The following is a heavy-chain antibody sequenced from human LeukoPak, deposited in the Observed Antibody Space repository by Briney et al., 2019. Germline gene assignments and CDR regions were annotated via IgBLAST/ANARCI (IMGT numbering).Heavy chain of an antibody. J-gene: IGHJ4*02. V-gene: IGHV4-59*08. D-gene: IGHD3-22*01. Sequence: PSETLSLTCTVSGGSISSYYWSWIRQPPGKGLEWIGHIYYSGSTNYNPSLKSRVTISVDTSKNQFSLKLSSVTAADTAVYYCARLGYYDRHDYWGQGTLVTVSS. CDR3: ARLGYYDRHDY. CDR2: IYYSGST. CDR1: GGSISSYY.